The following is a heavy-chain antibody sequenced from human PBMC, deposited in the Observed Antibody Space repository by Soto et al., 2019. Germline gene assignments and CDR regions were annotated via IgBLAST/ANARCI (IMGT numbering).Heavy chain of an antibody. Sequence: GGSLRLSCTASGFTFSSYSMNWVRQAPGKGLEWVSSISSSSSYIYYADSVKGRFTISRDNAKNSLYLQMNSLRAEDTAVYYCARDCPRVAVASPNWFDPWGQGTLVTVSS. J-gene: IGHJ5*02. CDR2: ISSSSSYI. CDR1: GFTFSSYS. V-gene: IGHV3-21*04. D-gene: IGHD6-19*01. CDR3: ARDCPRVAVASPNWFDP.